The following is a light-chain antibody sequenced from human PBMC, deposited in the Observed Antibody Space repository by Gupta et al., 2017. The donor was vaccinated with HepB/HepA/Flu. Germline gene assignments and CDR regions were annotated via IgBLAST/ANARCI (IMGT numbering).Light chain of an antibody. CDR1: TSNIGSNT. CDR2: SNN. J-gene: IGLJ1*01. V-gene: IGLV1-44*01. CDR3: AAWEDSLNGHV. Sequence: QSVLTPPPSASGTPGQRVTISCSGSTSNIGSNTVNWYQQLPRTAPKLLIYSNNQRPSGVPDRFSGSKSGTSASLAISGLQAEDEADYYCAAWEDSLNGHVFGTGTKVTVL.